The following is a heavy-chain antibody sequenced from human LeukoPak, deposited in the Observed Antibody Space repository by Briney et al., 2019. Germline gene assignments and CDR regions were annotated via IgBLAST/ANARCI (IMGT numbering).Heavy chain of an antibody. D-gene: IGHD1-26*01. V-gene: IGHV3-15*01. CDR3: TASRISGSYSEYYFDY. J-gene: IGHJ4*02. Sequence: PGGSLRLSCAASGFTFSNAWMSWVRQAPGKGLEWVGRIKSKTDGGTTDYAAPVKGRFTISRDDSKNTLYLQMNSLTTEDTAVYYCTASRISGSYSEYYFDYWGQGTLVTVSS. CDR2: IKSKTDGGTT. CDR1: GFTFSNAW.